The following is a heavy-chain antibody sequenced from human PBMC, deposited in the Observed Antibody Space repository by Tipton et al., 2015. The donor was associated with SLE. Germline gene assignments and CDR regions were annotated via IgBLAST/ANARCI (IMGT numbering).Heavy chain of an antibody. CDR2: TYRGGSR. CDR1: GFTFMSYD. J-gene: IGHJ3*02. Sequence: SLRLSCAASGFTFMSYDMSWVRQAPGKGLEWVSVTYRGGSRYLADAVKGRFTVSRDISKNTLYLQMDILRADDTAVYYCATTVTTWGAFDIWGQGTKVTVSS. V-gene: IGHV3-53*05. D-gene: IGHD4-17*01. CDR3: ATTVTTWGAFDI.